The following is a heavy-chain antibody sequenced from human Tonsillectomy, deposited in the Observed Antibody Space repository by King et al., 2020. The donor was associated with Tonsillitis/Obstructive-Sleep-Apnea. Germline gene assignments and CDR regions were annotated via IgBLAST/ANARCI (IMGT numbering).Heavy chain of an antibody. CDR3: ARVRVPAATTPDY. CDR2: ISYDGSDE. V-gene: IGHV3-30*04. CDR1: GFTFSSYA. Sequence: AQLVESGGGVVQPGRSLRLSCSASGFTFSSYAMHWVRQAPGKGLEWVAVISYDGSDELYADSVRGRFTISRDNSKNTLYLHMNSLRAEDTGVYYCARVRVPAATTPDYWGQGILVTVSS. J-gene: IGHJ4*02. D-gene: IGHD2-2*01.